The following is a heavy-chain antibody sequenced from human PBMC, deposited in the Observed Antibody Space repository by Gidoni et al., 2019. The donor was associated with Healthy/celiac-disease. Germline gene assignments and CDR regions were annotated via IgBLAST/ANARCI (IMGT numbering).Heavy chain of an antibody. J-gene: IGHJ6*02. Sequence: QVQLQQWGAGLSKPSETLSLTCAVYGGSFSGYYWSWIRQPPGKGLEWIGEINHSGSTNYNPSLKSRVTISVDTSKNQFSLKLSSVTAADTAVYYCARGRIAARPGGYYYYYYGMDVWGQGTTVTVSS. CDR2: INHSGST. CDR3: ARGRIAARPGGYYYYYYGMDV. V-gene: IGHV4-34*01. CDR1: GGSFSGYY. D-gene: IGHD6-6*01.